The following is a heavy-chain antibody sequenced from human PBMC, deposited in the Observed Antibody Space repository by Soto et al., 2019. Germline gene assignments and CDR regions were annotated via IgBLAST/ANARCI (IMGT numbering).Heavy chain of an antibody. J-gene: IGHJ6*03. Sequence: QVTLKESGPVLVKPTETLTLTCTVSGFSLSSARLGVSWIRQPPGKALEWLAHIFSNDEKSYSTSLKSRLTISKDTSKSQVVLNMTNMDPVDTATYYCARMSGDYVVQHFYYYYMDVWGKGTTVTVSS. V-gene: IGHV2-26*01. CDR3: ARMSGDYVVQHFYYYYMDV. D-gene: IGHD4-17*01. CDR1: GFSLSSARLG. CDR2: IFSNDEK.